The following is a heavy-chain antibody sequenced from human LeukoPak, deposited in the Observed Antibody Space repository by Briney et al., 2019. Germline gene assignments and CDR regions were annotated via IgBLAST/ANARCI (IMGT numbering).Heavy chain of an antibody. V-gene: IGHV3-21*01. CDR1: GFTFSSYS. CDR2: ISSSSSYI. CDR3: ARDGKMTYYYDSSGYYYPY. Sequence: GGSLRLSCAASGFTFSSYSMTWVRQAPGKGLEWVSSISSSSSYIYYADSVKGRFTISRDNAKNSLYLQMNSLRAEDTAVYYCARDGKMTYYYDSSGYYYPYWGQGTLVTVSS. D-gene: IGHD3-22*01. J-gene: IGHJ4*02.